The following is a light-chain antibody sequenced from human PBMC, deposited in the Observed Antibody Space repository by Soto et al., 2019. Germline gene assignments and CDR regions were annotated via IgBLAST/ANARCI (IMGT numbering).Light chain of an antibody. V-gene: IGKV3-20*01. CDR1: QSVSSSY. J-gene: IGKJ4*01. Sequence: EIVLTQSPGTLSLSPKERATLSCRASQSVSSSYLAWYQQKPGQAPRLLIYGASSRATGIPDRFSGSGSGTDFTLTISRLEPEDFAVYYCQQYGSSLLTFGGGTKVEIK. CDR3: QQYGSSLLT. CDR2: GAS.